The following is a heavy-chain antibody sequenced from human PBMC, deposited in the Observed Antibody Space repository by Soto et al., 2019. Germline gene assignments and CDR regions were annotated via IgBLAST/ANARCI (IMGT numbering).Heavy chain of an antibody. V-gene: IGHV4-61*01. Sequence: QVQLQESGPGLVKTSETLSLTCTVSGGSVSSGPYHWNWVRQPPGKGLEWIGHISYSGTANYNPSLRGLVTMATDTSMNQFSLRLTSVTAADTAVYYCMRSHGAYWGQGALVTVSP. CDR2: ISYSGTA. CDR1: GGSVSSGPYH. J-gene: IGHJ4*02. CDR3: MRSHGAY. D-gene: IGHD2-8*01.